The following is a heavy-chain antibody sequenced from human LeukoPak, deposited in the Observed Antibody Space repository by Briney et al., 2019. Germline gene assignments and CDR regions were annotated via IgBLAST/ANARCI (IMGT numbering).Heavy chain of an antibody. CDR1: GFTFSSYG. V-gene: IGHV3-NL1*01. D-gene: IGHD5-12*01. CDR3: ARRYGGYGFDP. J-gene: IGHJ5*02. Sequence: GGSLRLSCAASGFTFSSYGMHWVRQAPGKGLEWVSVIYTGGSTYYADSVKGRFTISRDNSKNTLYLQTNSLRAEDTAVYYCARRYGGYGFDPWGQGTLVTVSS. CDR2: IYTGGST.